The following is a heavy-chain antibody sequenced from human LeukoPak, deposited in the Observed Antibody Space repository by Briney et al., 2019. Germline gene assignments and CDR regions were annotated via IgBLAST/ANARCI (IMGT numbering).Heavy chain of an antibody. V-gene: IGHV4-59*01. CDR3: AREGRQSYYDSSGYRFDY. J-gene: IGHJ4*02. CDR1: GVSISSYY. D-gene: IGHD3-22*01. CDR2: IYYSGST. Sequence: PSETLSLTCTVSGVSISSYYWSWIRQPPGKGLEWMGYIYYSGSTNYNPSLKSRVTISVDTSKNQFSLKLSSVTAADTAVYYCAREGRQSYYDSSGYRFDYWGQGTLVTVSS.